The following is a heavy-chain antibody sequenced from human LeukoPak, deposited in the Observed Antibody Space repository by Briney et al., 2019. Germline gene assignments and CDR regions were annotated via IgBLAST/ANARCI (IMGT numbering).Heavy chain of an antibody. CDR3: AKGSGDSTGYYYDYYYFYMDV. CDR2: LSGSGGRT. Sequence: PGGSLRLSCAASGFTFSRFTMPWVRQAPGKGLQWVSALSGSGGRTYYADSVKGRFTISRDNSKNTLYLQIHNLRAEDTAVYYCAKGSGDSTGYYYDYYYFYMDVWGKGTTVTVSS. J-gene: IGHJ6*03. V-gene: IGHV3-23*01. CDR1: GFTFSRFT. D-gene: IGHD3-22*01.